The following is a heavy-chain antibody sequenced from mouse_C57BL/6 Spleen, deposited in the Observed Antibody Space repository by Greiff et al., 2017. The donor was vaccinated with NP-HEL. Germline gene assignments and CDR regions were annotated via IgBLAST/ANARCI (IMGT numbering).Heavy chain of an antibody. CDR1: GFTFSSYA. D-gene: IGHD2-3*01. Sequence: EVQRVESGGGLVKPGGSLKLSCAASGFTFSSYAMSWVRQTPEKRLEWVATISDGGSYTYYPDNVKGRFTISRDNAKNNLYLQMSHLKSEDTAMYYCARDWRLLHDYWGQGTTLTVSS. V-gene: IGHV5-4*01. J-gene: IGHJ2*01. CDR2: ISDGGSYT. CDR3: ARDWRLLHDY.